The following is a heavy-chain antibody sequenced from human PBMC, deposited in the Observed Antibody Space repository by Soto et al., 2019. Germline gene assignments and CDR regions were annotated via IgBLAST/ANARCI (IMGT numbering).Heavy chain of an antibody. CDR1: GYSFTSYW. CDR3: ATSTYSISWSPWFDP. D-gene: IGHD6-13*01. J-gene: IGHJ5*02. Sequence: GESLKISCKGSGYSFTSYWISWVRQMPGKGLEWMGRIDPSDSYTNYSPSFQGHVTISADKSISTAYLQWSSLKASYTAMYYCATSTYSISWSPWFDPWGQGTLVTVSS. V-gene: IGHV5-10-1*01. CDR2: IDPSDSYT.